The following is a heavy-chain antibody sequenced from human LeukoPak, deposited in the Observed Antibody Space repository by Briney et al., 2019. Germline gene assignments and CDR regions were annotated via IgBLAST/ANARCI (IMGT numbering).Heavy chain of an antibody. CDR1: GGSFSGYY. Sequence: SETLSLTCAVYGGSFSGYYWSWIRQPPGKGLEWIGEINHSGSTNYNPSLKSRVTISVDTSKNQFSLKLSSVTAADTAVYYCARGGYRLCYYGMDVWGQGTTVTVSS. J-gene: IGHJ6*02. CDR2: INHSGST. V-gene: IGHV4-34*01. D-gene: IGHD2-2*02. CDR3: ARGGYRLCYYGMDV.